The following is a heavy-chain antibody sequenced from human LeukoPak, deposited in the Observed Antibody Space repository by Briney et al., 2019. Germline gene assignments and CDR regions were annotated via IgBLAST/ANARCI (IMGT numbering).Heavy chain of an antibody. Sequence: PSETLSLACAVYGGSFSGYYWSWIRQPPGKGLEWIGEINHSGSTNYNPSLKSRVTIPVDTSKNQFSLKLSSVTAADTAVYYCARRGRWLQSEDYWGQGTLVTVSS. CDR1: GGSFSGYY. D-gene: IGHD5-24*01. J-gene: IGHJ4*02. CDR2: INHSGST. CDR3: ARRGRWLQSEDY. V-gene: IGHV4-34*01.